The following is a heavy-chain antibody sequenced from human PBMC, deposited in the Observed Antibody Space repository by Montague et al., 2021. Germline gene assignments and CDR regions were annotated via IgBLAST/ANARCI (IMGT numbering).Heavy chain of an antibody. CDR1: GGTFTGYY. CDR3: ARGPRGYGSGSRFDP. CDR2: IDHKETV. J-gene: IGHJ5*02. Sequence: SGTLSLTCAVYGGTFTGYYWSWIRQSPGKGLEWIGEIDHKETVTLNPSLKSRVIISLDTSKNHFSLNMTSVTAADTATYYCARGPRGYGSGSRFDPWGQGTLIVVSS. V-gene: IGHV4-34*01. D-gene: IGHD3-10*01.